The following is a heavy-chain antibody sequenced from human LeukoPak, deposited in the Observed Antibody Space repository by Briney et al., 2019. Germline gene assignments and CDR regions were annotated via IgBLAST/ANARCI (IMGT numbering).Heavy chain of an antibody. J-gene: IGHJ4*02. Sequence: GRSLRLSCAASGFTFSSYAMSWVRQAPGKGLEWVSAISGSGGSTYYADSVKGRFTISRDNSKNTLYLQMNSLRAEDTAVYYCAKEGPSIAAAGRYYFDYWGQGTLVTVSS. CDR2: ISGSGGST. D-gene: IGHD6-13*01. V-gene: IGHV3-23*01. CDR3: AKEGPSIAAAGRYYFDY. CDR1: GFTFSSYA.